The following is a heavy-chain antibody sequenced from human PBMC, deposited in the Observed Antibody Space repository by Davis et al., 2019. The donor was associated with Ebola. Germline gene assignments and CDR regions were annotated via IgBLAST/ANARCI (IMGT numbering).Heavy chain of an antibody. CDR3: AKGWSSSWTLFDY. CDR1: GFTFSSYW. Sequence: GESLKISCAASGFTFSSYWMHWVRQAPGKGLEWVSGISWNSGSIGYADSVKGRFTISRDNSKNTLYLQMNSLRAEDTAVYYCAKGWSSSWTLFDYWGQGTLVTVSS. D-gene: IGHD6-13*01. V-gene: IGHV3-74*01. J-gene: IGHJ4*02. CDR2: ISWNSGSI.